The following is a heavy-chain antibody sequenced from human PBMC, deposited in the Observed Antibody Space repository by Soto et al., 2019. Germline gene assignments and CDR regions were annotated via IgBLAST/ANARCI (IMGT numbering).Heavy chain of an antibody. D-gene: IGHD6-13*01. J-gene: IGHJ5*02. CDR2: IYWDDDK. V-gene: IGHV2-5*02. CDR3: ANRPGYSSRWHITWFAP. Sequence: QITLKESGPTLVKPTQTLTLTCTFSGFSLSTSGVGVGWIRQPPGKALEWLALIYWDDDKRYSPSLKSRLTITKDTSKNQVVLTMTNMDPVDTATYYCANRPGYSSRWHITWFAPCGQGTPVTVSS. CDR1: GFSLSTSGVG.